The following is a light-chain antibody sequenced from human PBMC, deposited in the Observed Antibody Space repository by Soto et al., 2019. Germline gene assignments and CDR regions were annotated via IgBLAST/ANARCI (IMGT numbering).Light chain of an antibody. V-gene: IGKV3-15*01. J-gene: IGKJ2*01. CDR2: GAS. Sequence: EIVMTQSPATLSVSPGERATLSCRASQSVSSNLAWYQQKPGQAPRLLIYGASTRATGIPARFSGSGSGTEFTLTISSLQSVDFAVYYCHQCNNWLLYTFGQGTKLEIK. CDR1: QSVSSN. CDR3: HQCNNWLLYT.